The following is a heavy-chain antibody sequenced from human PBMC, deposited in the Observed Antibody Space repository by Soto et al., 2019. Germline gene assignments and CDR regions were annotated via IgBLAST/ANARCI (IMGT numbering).Heavy chain of an antibody. D-gene: IGHD3-22*01. V-gene: IGHV4-31*03. CDR1: GGSLWIGVVA. CDR2: IYYSGST. Sequence: SMSLSCTLSGGSLWIGVVAWCLNRQHPGKSLERIGYIYYSGSTYYNPSLKSRVTISVDTSKNQFSLKLSSVTAADTAVYYCARDFFPNYYDSSGYYYYGMDVWGQGTTVTVSS. J-gene: IGHJ6*01. CDR3: ARDFFPNYYDSSGYYYYGMDV.